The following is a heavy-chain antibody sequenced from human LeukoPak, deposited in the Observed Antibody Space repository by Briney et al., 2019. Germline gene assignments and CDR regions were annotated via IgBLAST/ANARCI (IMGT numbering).Heavy chain of an antibody. CDR3: AKGGAGTYYKKDGWFDP. D-gene: IGHD3-10*01. J-gene: IGHJ5*02. CDR1: GYTFTSYG. CDR2: ISAYNGNT. Sequence: ASVKVSCKASGYTFTSYGISWVRQAPGQGLEWMGWISAYNGNTNYAQKLQGRVTMTRDNSISTAYMELNSLTSEDTAVYYCAKGGAGTYYKKDGWFDPWGHGTLVNDSS. V-gene: IGHV1-18*01.